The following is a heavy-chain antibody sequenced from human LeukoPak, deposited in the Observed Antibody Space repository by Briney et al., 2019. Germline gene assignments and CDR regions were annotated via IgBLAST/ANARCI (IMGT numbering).Heavy chain of an antibody. J-gene: IGHJ4*02. CDR1: RFTFSNHA. Sequence: GGSLRLSCAASRFTFSNHAMTWVRQAPGKGLEWVSTISGSGGSTYYADSVKGRFTISRDNSKNTLYLQMNSLRAEDTAVYYCAKVGSSWSTIDYWGQGTLVTVSS. D-gene: IGHD6-13*01. CDR3: AKVGSSWSTIDY. CDR2: ISGSGGST. V-gene: IGHV3-23*01.